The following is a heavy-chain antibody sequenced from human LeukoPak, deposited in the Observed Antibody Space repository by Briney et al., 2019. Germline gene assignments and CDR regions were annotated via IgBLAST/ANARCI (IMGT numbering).Heavy chain of an antibody. CDR3: AKDIIGYAPL. CDR1: GFTFSSYS. J-gene: IGHJ4*02. D-gene: IGHD2-8*01. CDR2: ISSSSSTI. V-gene: IGHV3-48*01. Sequence: SGGSLRLSCAASGFTFSSYSMNWVRQAPGKGLEWVSYISSSSSTIYYADSVKGRFTISRDNAKNSLYLQMNSLRIEDTAFYYCAKDIIGYAPLWGQGTLVTVSS.